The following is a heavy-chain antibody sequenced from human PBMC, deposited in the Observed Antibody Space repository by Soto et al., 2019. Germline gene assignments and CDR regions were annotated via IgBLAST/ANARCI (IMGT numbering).Heavy chain of an antibody. CDR1: GFRFSSYE. V-gene: IGHV3-48*03. CDR2: IPSSGSTI. Sequence: PGGSLRLSCAASGFRFSSYEMNWVRQAPGKGLELVSYIPSSGSTIYYADSVKGRFTISRDNAKNSLYLQMNSLRAEDTAVYYCAREGSGYDYFDYWGQGTLVTVSS. J-gene: IGHJ4*02. D-gene: IGHD5-12*01. CDR3: AREGSGYDYFDY.